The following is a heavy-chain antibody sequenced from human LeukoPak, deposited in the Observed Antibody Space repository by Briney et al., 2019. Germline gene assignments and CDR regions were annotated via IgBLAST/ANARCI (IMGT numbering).Heavy chain of an antibody. CDR2: IKQDESEK. Sequence: PGGSLRLSCAASGFTFSSYWMNWVRQAPGKGLEWVANIKQDESEKYYVDSVKGRFTISRDNAKNSLFLQMNSLRAEDTAVYYCARVFGSKYLYYYYMDVWGKGTTVTVSS. J-gene: IGHJ6*03. CDR3: ARVFGSKYLYYYYMDV. V-gene: IGHV3-7*01. D-gene: IGHD4-11*01. CDR1: GFTFSSYW.